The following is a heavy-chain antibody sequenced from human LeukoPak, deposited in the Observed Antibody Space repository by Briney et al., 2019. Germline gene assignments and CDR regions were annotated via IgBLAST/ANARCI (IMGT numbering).Heavy chain of an antibody. CDR1: GGSISSSSYY. CDR2: IYYSGST. V-gene: IGHV4-61*01. CDR3: ARDRLRLLPAFDI. D-gene: IGHD6-19*01. Sequence: SETLSLTCTVSGGSISSSSYYWSWIRQPPGKGLEWIGYIYYSGSTNYNPSLKSRVTISVDTSKNQFSLKLSSVTAADTAVYYCARDRLRLLPAFDIWGQGTMVTVSS. J-gene: IGHJ3*02.